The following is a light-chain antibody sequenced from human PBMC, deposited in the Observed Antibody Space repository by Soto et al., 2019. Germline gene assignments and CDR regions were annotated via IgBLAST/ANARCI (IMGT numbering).Light chain of an antibody. V-gene: IGLV2-8*01. Sequence: QSALTQPPSASGSPGQSVTISCTGTSSDVGGYNYVSWYQQHPGKAPKLMIYEVSKRPSGVPDRFSGSKSGHTASLTVSGLPAEDEADYYCSSYAVSNNFCVFGTGTQLTVL. CDR3: SSYAVSNNFCV. CDR1: SSDVGGYNY. CDR2: EVS. J-gene: IGLJ6*01.